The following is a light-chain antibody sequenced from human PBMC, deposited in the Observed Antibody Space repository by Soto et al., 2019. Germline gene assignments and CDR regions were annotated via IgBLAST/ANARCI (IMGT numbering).Light chain of an antibody. V-gene: IGKV1-5*03. CDR3: HQYKSYSRT. Sequence: DIQMTQSPSTLSASVGDRVTITCRASQSISPWLAWYQQKPGKAPKILIYKASSLESGVPSRFSGSESGTEFTLTISSLQPDDFAPYYCHQYKSYSRTFGQGTKLEIK. J-gene: IGKJ2*01. CDR2: KAS. CDR1: QSISPW.